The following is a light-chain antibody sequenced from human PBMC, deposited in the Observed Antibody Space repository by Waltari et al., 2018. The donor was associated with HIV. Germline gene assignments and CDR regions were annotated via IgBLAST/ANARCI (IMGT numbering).Light chain of an antibody. CDR3: AAWDDTLNGWV. Sequence: QSVLTQPHSVSAAPTHRVSITCSGNPSHLGYNAVNGYQQIPGTAPRLLIYDDDLRPSGVSDRFSGSKSGNSASLAISGLQSEDEADYYCAAWDDTLNGWVFGGGTKLTVL. CDR1: PSHLGYNA. V-gene: IGLV1-36*01. CDR2: DDD. J-gene: IGLJ3*02.